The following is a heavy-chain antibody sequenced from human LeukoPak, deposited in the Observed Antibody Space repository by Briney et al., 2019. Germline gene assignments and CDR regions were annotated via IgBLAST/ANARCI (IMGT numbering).Heavy chain of an antibody. Sequence: GGSLRLSCAASGFTFSSYWMHWVRQGPGKGLVWVSRIKSDGSSTSYADSVKGRFTISRDNAKNTLYLQMNSLRAEDTAVYYCAKANGAIFGVAGYFDYWGQGTLVTVSS. CDR1: GFTFSSYW. D-gene: IGHD3-3*02. CDR3: AKANGAIFGVAGYFDY. CDR2: IKSDGSST. V-gene: IGHV3-74*01. J-gene: IGHJ4*02.